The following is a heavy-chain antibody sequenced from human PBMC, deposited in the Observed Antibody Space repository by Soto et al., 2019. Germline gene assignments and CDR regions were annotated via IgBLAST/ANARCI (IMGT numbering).Heavy chain of an antibody. CDR3: ASHANHRWDMRQWLVRPRSYGMDV. Sequence: GGSLRLSCAASGFTFSSYSMNWVRQAAGKGLEWVSSISSSSSYIYYADSVKGRFTISRDNAKNSLYLQMNSLRAEDTAVYYCASHANHRWDMRQWLVRPRSYGMDVWGQGTTVTVSS. D-gene: IGHD6-19*01. CDR2: ISSSSSYI. V-gene: IGHV3-21*01. CDR1: GFTFSSYS. J-gene: IGHJ6*02.